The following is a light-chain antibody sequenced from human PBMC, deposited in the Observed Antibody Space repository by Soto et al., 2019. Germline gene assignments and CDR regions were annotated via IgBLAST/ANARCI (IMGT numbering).Light chain of an antibody. CDR2: EVS. CDR1: SSDVGAYNY. Sequence: QSALTQPASVSGSPGQSITISCTGTSSDVGAYNYVSWYQQHPDKAPKLMIYEVSNRPSGVSNRFSGSKSGNTASLTISGLQAEDEADYYCSSYTISSTYVFGTGTKLNVL. J-gene: IGLJ1*01. V-gene: IGLV2-14*01. CDR3: SSYTISSTYV.